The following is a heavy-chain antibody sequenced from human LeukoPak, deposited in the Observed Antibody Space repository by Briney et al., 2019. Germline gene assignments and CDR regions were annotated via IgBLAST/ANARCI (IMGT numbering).Heavy chain of an antibody. CDR3: ARRSGSWLVYYFDY. V-gene: IGHV3-21*01. Sequence: PGGSLRLSRAASGFTFSSYSMNWVRQAPGKGLEWVSSISSSSSYIYYADSVKGRFTISRDNAKNSLYLQMNSLRAEDTAVYYCARRSGSWLVYYFDYWGQGTLVTVSS. J-gene: IGHJ4*02. CDR2: ISSSSSYI. D-gene: IGHD1-26*01. CDR1: GFTFSSYS.